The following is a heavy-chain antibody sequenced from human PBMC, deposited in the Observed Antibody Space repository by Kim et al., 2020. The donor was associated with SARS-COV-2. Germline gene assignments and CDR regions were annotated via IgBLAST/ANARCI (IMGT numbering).Heavy chain of an antibody. Sequence: YADSVKGRFTISRDSAKNTLYLQMNSLRAEDTAVYYCARFDGYNADAFDIWGQGTMVTVSS. V-gene: IGHV3-74*01. D-gene: IGHD5-12*01. CDR3: ARFDGYNADAFDI. J-gene: IGHJ3*02.